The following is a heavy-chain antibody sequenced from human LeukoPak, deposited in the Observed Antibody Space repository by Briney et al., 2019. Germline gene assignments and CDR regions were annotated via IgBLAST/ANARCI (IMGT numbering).Heavy chain of an antibody. D-gene: IGHD5-18*01. V-gene: IGHV4-30-4*08. J-gene: IGHJ4*02. Sequence: PSQTLSLTCTVSGGSISSGDYYWSWIRQPPGKGLEWIGYIYYSGSTYYNPSLKSRVTISVDTSKNQFSLKLSSVTAADTAVYYCARDQDGDTAMGFDYWGQGTLVTVSS. CDR3: ARDQDGDTAMGFDY. CDR1: GGSISSGDYY. CDR2: IYYSGST.